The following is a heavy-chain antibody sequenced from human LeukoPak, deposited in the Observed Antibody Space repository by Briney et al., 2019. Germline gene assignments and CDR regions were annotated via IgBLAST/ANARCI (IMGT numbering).Heavy chain of an antibody. V-gene: IGHV4-59*01. CDR1: GGSIGNYY. D-gene: IGHD1-26*01. J-gene: IGHJ4*02. CDR2: TYHSGAT. Sequence: SETLSLTCTVSGGSIGNYYWTWIRQPPGKGLEWIGHTYHSGATKYNASLESRVTMSVDTSKNQFSLKLNSVTAADTAVYHCARYSGSPYWYLDHWGQGVLVTVSS. CDR3: ARYSGSPYWYLDH.